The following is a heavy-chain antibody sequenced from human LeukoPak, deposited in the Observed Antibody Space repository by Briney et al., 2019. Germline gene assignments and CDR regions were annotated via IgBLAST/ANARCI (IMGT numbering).Heavy chain of an antibody. V-gene: IGHV3-53*01. CDR1: GFTVSSNY. D-gene: IGHD3-10*01. CDR2: IYSGGRT. J-gene: IGHJ6*03. CDR3: ARVLSGRGSLYSYYYMDV. Sequence: GGSLRLSCAASGFTVSSNYMIWVRQAPGKGLEWVSVIYSGGRTYYVDSVKGRFTISRDISKNTLYLQMNSLRAEDTAVYYCARVLSGRGSLYSYYYMDVWGKGTTVTISS.